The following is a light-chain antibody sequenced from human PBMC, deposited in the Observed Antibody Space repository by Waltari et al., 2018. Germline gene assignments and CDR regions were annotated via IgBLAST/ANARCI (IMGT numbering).Light chain of an antibody. J-gene: IGKJ4*01. CDR1: QSISRY. CDR2: TAS. CDR3: QQSYITPLT. V-gene: IGKV1-39*01. Sequence: DIQMTQSPSSLSASLGDRVTITCRASQSISRYLNWFQQKPGKAPNLLIYTASSLETGVPSRFCGSGSGTDFTLTITSLQPEDFATYYCQQSYITPLTFGGGTKVEI.